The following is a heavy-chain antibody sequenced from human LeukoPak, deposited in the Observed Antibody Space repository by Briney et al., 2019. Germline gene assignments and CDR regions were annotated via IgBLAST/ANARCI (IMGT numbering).Heavy chain of an antibody. V-gene: IGHV1-2*02. D-gene: IGHD3-16*01. CDR1: GYTSTGYY. J-gene: IGHJ4*02. CDR3: ARSDKGIPRTYGY. CDR2: TNPNSGGT. Sequence: ASVKVSCKASGYTSTGYYMHWVRQAPGQGLEWMGWTNPNSGGTNYAQKFQGRVTMTRDTSISTAYMELSRLRSDDTAVYYCARSDKGIPRTYGYWGQGTLVTVSS.